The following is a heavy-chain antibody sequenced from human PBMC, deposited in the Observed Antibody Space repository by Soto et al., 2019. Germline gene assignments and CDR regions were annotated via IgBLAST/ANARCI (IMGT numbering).Heavy chain of an antibody. Sequence: QITLKESGPTLVKPTQTLTLTCTFSGFSLSTSGVGVAWIRQPPGKALEWLALIYWDDDKRYRPSLETRLTITKDPSKNQVVLTMTNMDSVDTATYYCAYLPCSGGSCYWFSYSGMDVWGQGTTVTASS. CDR2: IYWDDDK. V-gene: IGHV2-5*02. J-gene: IGHJ6*02. CDR3: AYLPCSGGSCYWFSYSGMDV. CDR1: GFSLSTSGVG. D-gene: IGHD2-15*01.